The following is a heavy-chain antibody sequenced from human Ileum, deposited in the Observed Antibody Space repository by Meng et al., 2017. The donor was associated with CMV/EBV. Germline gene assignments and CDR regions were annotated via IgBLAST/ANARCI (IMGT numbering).Heavy chain of an antibody. CDR1: GFTFSSEG. J-gene: IGHJ4*02. CDR3: ATDARAYEDFDY. CDR2: INNRGTNT. V-gene: IGHV3-23*01. Sequence: ASGFTFSSEGMSWFSQAPGKGLEWVATINNRGTNTHYADSVEGRFTISRDNSKSTVYLHMNSLRDEDTAIYYCATDARAYEDFDYWGQGALVTVSS. D-gene: IGHD3-22*01.